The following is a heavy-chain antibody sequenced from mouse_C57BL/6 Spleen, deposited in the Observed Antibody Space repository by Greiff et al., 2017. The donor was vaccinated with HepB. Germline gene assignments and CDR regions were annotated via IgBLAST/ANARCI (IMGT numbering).Heavy chain of an antibody. CDR3: ARLGSNYEVYYAMDY. J-gene: IGHJ4*01. Sequence: VQLQQPGAELVKPGASVKMSCKASGYTFTSYWITWVKQRPGQGLEWIGDIYPGSGSTNYNGKFKSKATLTVDTSSSTAYMQLSSLTSEDSAVYYGARLGSNYEVYYAMDYWGQGTSVTVSS. D-gene: IGHD2-5*01. CDR1: GYTFTSYW. CDR2: IYPGSGST. V-gene: IGHV1-55*01.